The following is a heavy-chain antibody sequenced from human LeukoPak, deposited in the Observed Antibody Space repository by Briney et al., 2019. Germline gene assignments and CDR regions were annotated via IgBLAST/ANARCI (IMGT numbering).Heavy chain of an antibody. V-gene: IGHV1-2*02. Sequence: ASVKVSCKASGYTLTGYYMHWVRQAPGQGLEWMGWINPNSGGTNYAQKFQGRVTMTRDTSISTAYMELSRLRSDDTAVYYCARYNNYDFWSGYSPFDYWGQGTLVTVSS. J-gene: IGHJ4*02. CDR2: INPNSGGT. CDR1: GYTLTGYY. D-gene: IGHD3-3*01. CDR3: ARYNNYDFWSGYSPFDY.